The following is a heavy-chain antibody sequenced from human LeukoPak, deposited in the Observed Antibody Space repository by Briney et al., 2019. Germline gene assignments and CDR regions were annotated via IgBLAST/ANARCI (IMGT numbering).Heavy chain of an antibody. V-gene: IGHV3-23*01. D-gene: IGHD3/OR15-3a*01. CDR1: GFTFGSYA. J-gene: IGHJ5*02. CDR3: ARDRAALQDWVEFDP. CDR2: LGDSGTST. Sequence: GGSLRLSCAASGFTFGSYAMTWARQAPGKGLEWVSSLGDSGTSTYYAVSVRGRFTISRDNSKDTLYLQMNSLRVEDTAVYFCARDRAALQDWVEFDPWGQGTPVIVSS.